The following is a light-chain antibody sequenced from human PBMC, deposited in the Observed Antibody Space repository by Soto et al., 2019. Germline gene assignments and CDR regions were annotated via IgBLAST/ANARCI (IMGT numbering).Light chain of an antibody. CDR1: QSVSSSY. V-gene: IGKV3-20*01. J-gene: IGKJ3*01. CDR3: QQYGSSHRVT. CDR2: GSS. Sequence: EIVLTQSPGTLSLSPGERATLSCRASQSVSSSYLAWYQQKPGQAPRLLFYGSSSRATGIPDRFGGSGSGTDFTRTISRLEPEDFAVYYCQQYGSSHRVTFGPGTRVDIK.